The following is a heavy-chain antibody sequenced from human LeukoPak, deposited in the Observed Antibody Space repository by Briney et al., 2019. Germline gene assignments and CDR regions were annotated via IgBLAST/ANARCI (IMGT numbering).Heavy chain of an antibody. CDR3: ARHARIAVAGLYY. Sequence: PSETLSLTCTVSGDSINSSYWSWIRQPPGQGLEWIGYIYYIGSTNYNPSLKSRVTISVDTSKNQLSLKLTSVTAADTAVYYCARHARIAVAGLYYWGQGALVTVSS. D-gene: IGHD6-19*01. CDR1: GDSINSSY. J-gene: IGHJ4*02. CDR2: IYYIGST. V-gene: IGHV4-59*08.